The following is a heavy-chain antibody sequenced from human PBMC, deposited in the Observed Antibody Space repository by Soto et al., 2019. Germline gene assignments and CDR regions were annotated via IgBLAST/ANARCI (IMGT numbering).Heavy chain of an antibody. V-gene: IGHV3-23*01. J-gene: IGHJ4*02. Sequence: GGSLRLSCAASGFTFSSYAMSWVRQAPGKGLEWVSAISGSGGSTYYADSVRGRFTISRDNSKNTLYLQMNSLRAEDTAVYYCAKGHDYRNKLTDYWGQGTLVTVSS. CDR3: AKGHDYRNKLTDY. CDR2: ISGSGGST. D-gene: IGHD4-4*01. CDR1: GFTFSSYA.